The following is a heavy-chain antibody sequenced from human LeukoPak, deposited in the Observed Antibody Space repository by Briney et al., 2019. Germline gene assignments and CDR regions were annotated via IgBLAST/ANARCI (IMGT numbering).Heavy chain of an antibody. CDR2: MRGDGRLI. CDR1: GFTFNNAW. V-gene: IGHV3-7*01. J-gene: IGHJ3*02. CDR3: ARGDGPKAAFDI. Sequence: GGSLRLSCAASGFTFNNAWMSWVRQAPGRGLQWVASMRGDGRLIHYVDSVEGRFTISRDNARNSLYLEMNSLRAEDMAVYYCARGDGPKAAFDIWGQGTMVTVSS. D-gene: IGHD2-21*01.